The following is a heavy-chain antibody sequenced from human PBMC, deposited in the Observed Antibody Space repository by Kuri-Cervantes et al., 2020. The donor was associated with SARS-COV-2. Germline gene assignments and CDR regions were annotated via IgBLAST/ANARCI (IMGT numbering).Heavy chain of an antibody. D-gene: IGHD6-13*01. CDR3: ARAPRIGQQLVRRYYFDY. CDR1: GYTFTSYD. J-gene: IGHJ4*02. Sequence: ASVKVFCKASGYTFTSYDINWVRQATGQGLEWMGWMNPNSGNTGYAQKFQGRVTMTRNTSISTAYMELSSLRSEDTAVYYCARAPRIGQQLVRRYYFDYWGQGTLVTVSS. V-gene: IGHV1-8*01. CDR2: MNPNSGNT.